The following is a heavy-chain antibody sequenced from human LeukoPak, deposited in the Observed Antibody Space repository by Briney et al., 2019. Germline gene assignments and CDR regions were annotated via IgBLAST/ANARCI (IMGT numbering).Heavy chain of an antibody. CDR2: IYYSGST. Sequence: SETLSLTCTVSGGSISSYYWSWIRQPPGKGLEWIGYIYYSGSTNYNPSLKSRVTISVDTSKNQFSLKLSSVTAADTAVYYCARLPVSSSWYSVYYYMDVWGKGTTVTVSS. V-gene: IGHV4-59*01. CDR1: GGSISSYY. D-gene: IGHD6-13*01. J-gene: IGHJ6*03. CDR3: ARLPVSSSWYSVYYYMDV.